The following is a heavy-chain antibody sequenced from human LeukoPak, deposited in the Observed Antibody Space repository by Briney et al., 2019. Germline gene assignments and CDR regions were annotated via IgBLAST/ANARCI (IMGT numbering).Heavy chain of an antibody. CDR3: ATGNWGSIYYYYYYMDV. CDR1: GGSISSSSYY. V-gene: IGHV4-39*07. Sequence: PSETLSLTCTVSGGSISSSSYYWGWIRQPPGKGLEWIGSIYFSGSTYYNPSLKSRVTISIDTSKNQFSLKLSSVTAADTAVYYCATGNWGSIYYYYYYMDVCGKGTTVTVSS. J-gene: IGHJ6*03. D-gene: IGHD7-27*01. CDR2: IYFSGST.